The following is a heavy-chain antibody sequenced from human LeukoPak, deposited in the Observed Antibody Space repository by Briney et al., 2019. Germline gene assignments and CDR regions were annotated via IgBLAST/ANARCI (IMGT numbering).Heavy chain of an antibody. D-gene: IGHD3-22*01. CDR1: GYTFNTYG. CDR3: ARGPHERSGYPDD. Sequence: APVKVSCKPYGYTFNTYGITWVRQAPGQGLEWMGWISPYNGNTNYAQKFQGRVTLTTDTSTSTAYMELRSLRSDDTAVYYCARGPHERSGYPDDWGQGTLVTVSS. J-gene: IGHJ4*02. V-gene: IGHV1-18*01. CDR2: ISPYNGNT.